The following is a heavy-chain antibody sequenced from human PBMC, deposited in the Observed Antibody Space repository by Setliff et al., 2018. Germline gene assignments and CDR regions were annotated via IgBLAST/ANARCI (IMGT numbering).Heavy chain of an antibody. CDR1: GGSISSSSYY. CDR3: ARPYYYDSSGYYYDY. J-gene: IGHJ4*02. V-gene: IGHV4-39*07. CDR2: IYYSGST. D-gene: IGHD3-22*01. Sequence: SETLSLTCAVSGGSISSSSYYWGWIRQPPGKGLEWIGSIYYSGSTYYNPSLKSRVTISVDTSKNQFSLKLSSVTAADTAVYYCARPYYYDSSGYYYDYWGQGTLVTVSS.